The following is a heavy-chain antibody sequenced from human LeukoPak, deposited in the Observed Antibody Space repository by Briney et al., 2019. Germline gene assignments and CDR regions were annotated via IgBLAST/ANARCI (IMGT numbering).Heavy chain of an antibody. J-gene: IGHJ6*03. V-gene: IGHV3-21*01. CDR1: GFTFSSYV. Sequence: GGSLRLSCAASGFTFSSYVMSWVRQAPGKGLEWVSSISRSSSYIYYADSVKGRFTISRDNAKNSLYLQMNSLRAEDTAVYYCARAKYCSGGSCNYYYYYYYMDVWGKGTTVTVSS. CDR3: ARAKYCSGGSCNYYYYYYYMDV. D-gene: IGHD2-15*01. CDR2: ISRSSSYI.